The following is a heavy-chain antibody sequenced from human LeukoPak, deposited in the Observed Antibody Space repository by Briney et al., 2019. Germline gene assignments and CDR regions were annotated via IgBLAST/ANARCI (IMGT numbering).Heavy chain of an antibody. CDR2: ISYDGSNK. J-gene: IGHJ4*02. CDR3: AREMATSPLFDY. CDR1: GFTFSSYA. Sequence: SGGSLRLSCAASGFTFSSYAMHWVRQAPGKGLEWVAVISYDGSNKYYADSVKGRFTISRDNSKNTLYLQMNSLRAEDTAVYYCAREMATSPLFDYWGQGTLVTVSS. V-gene: IGHV3-30*04. D-gene: IGHD5-24*01.